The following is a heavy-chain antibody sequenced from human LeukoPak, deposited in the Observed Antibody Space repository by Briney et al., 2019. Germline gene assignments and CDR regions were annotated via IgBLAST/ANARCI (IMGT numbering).Heavy chain of an antibody. CDR1: GVTFSTYG. Sequence: GGSLRLSCVVSGVTFSTYGMSWVRQAPGKGLEWVSTISRSSTSIYYADPVKGRFTISRDDAKNSLSLQMNSLTAEDTAVYYCATDGAAWSRSYWGQGTLVTVSS. CDR2: ISRSSTSI. D-gene: IGHD2-8*02. CDR3: ATDGAAWSRSY. V-gene: IGHV3-21*01. J-gene: IGHJ4*02.